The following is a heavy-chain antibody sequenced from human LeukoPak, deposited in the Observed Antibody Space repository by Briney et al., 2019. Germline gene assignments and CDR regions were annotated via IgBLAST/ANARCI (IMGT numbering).Heavy chain of an antibody. CDR3: SRNGLVDFDY. V-gene: IGHV3-49*04. CDR2: IRRRAYGGAA. Sequence: GGSLRLSCTTSGFAFHDFAMSWVRRPAGKGLEWVGFIRRRAYGGAAEYAASVKGRFIISKDDSKGIAYLQMNSLNTEDTAVYYCSRNGLVDFDYWGQGSRVIVSP. CDR1: GFAFHDFA. J-gene: IGHJ4*02.